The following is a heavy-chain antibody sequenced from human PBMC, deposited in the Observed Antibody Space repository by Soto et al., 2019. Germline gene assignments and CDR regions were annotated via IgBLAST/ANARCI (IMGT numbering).Heavy chain of an antibody. CDR1: GGTFSSYA. CDR3: ASFLYYDILTGYPRYYYYGMDV. CDR2: IIPIFGTA. V-gene: IGHV1-69*13. D-gene: IGHD3-9*01. J-gene: IGHJ6*02. Sequence: ASVKVSCKASGGTFSSYAISWVRQAPGQGLEWMGGIIPIFGTANYAQKFQGRVTITADESTSTAYMELSSLRSEDTAVYYCASFLYYDILTGYPRYYYYGMDVWGQGTTVTSP.